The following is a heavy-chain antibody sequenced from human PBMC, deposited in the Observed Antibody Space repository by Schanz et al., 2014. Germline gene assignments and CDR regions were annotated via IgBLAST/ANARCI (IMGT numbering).Heavy chain of an antibody. V-gene: IGHV4-59*12. D-gene: IGHD2-8*02. CDR3: ARDSLRGATGGYGMDV. Sequence: QVQLQESGPGLLKPSETLSLTCTVSGGSIRSYFWSWIRQPPGKGLEWIAEINHGGSTNYNPSLKSRVTISVDKSKNQCSRKVRSVTAADTAVYYCARDSLRGATGGYGMDVWGQGTTVTVSS. CDR1: GGSIRSYF. CDR2: INHGGST. J-gene: IGHJ6*02.